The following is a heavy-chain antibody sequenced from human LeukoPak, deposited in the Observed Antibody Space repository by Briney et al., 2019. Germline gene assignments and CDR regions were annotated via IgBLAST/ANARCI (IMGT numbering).Heavy chain of an antibody. D-gene: IGHD6-6*01. V-gene: IGHV3-74*01. CDR2: INTDGSST. CDR1: GFTFSSYW. CDR3: ARVRGSSSVGFWFDP. J-gene: IGHJ5*02. Sequence: GGSLRLSCAASGFTFSSYWMHWVRHAPGKGLVWVSHINTDGSSTTYADSVKGRFTVSRDNAKNTLYLQMNSLRAEDTAVYYCARVRGSSSVGFWFDPWGQGTLVTVSS.